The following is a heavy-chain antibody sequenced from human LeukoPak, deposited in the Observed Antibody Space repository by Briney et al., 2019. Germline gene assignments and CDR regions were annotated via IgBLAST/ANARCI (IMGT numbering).Heavy chain of an antibody. Sequence: GRSLRLSCAASEFIFDDYAMHWVRQVPGKGLEWVSGISWNSGGIDYADSVKGRFTISRDNAKNSLYLQMNSLRAEDTAVYYCARDGEQWLGNWFDPWGQGTLVTVSS. CDR3: ARDGEQWLGNWFDP. V-gene: IGHV3-9*01. D-gene: IGHD6-19*01. J-gene: IGHJ5*02. CDR2: ISWNSGGI. CDR1: EFIFDDYA.